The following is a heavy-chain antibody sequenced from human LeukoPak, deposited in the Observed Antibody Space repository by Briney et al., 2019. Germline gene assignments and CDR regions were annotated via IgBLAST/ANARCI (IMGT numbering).Heavy chain of an antibody. CDR2: INHSGST. CDR3: ARLRLRWPRDAFDI. Sequence: PSETLSLTCAVYGGSFSGYYWSWIRQPPGKGLEWIGEINHSGSTNYNPSLKSRVTISVDTSKNQFSLKLSSVTAADTAVYYCARLRLRWPRDAFDIWGQGTMVTVSS. J-gene: IGHJ3*02. V-gene: IGHV4-34*01. CDR1: GGSFSGYY. D-gene: IGHD4-23*01.